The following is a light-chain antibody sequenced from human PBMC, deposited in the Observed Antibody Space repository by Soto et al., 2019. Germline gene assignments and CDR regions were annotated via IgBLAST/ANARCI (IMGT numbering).Light chain of an antibody. V-gene: IGKV1-33*01. CDR2: VAS. J-gene: IGKJ1*01. Sequence: DLQMTQSPSSLSASVGDRVTITCQASQDISDHLNWFQQKPGKAPKLLIYVASNLETGVPSRFSGTRSGTDFTFTISSLQPEDIATYYCQQYHGLPQTFGQGTKVEVK. CDR3: QQYHGLPQT. CDR1: QDISDH.